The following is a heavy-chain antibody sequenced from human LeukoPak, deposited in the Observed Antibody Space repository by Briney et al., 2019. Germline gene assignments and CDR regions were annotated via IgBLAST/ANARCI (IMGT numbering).Heavy chain of an antibody. V-gene: IGHV4-34*01. CDR1: GGSFSGYY. CDR2: INHSGST. Sequence: PSETLSLTCAVYGGSFSGYYWSWICQPPGKGLEWIGEINHSGSTNYNPSLRSQVTISVDTSKNQFSLKLSSVTAADTAVYYCARGNYYDSSGFPRNFDYWGQGTLVTVSS. J-gene: IGHJ4*02. D-gene: IGHD3-22*01. CDR3: ARGNYYDSSGFPRNFDY.